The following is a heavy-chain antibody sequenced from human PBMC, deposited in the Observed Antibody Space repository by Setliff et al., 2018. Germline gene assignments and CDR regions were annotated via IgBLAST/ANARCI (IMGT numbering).Heavy chain of an antibody. CDR3: AKDRYCGGGSCLKDFEY. Sequence: SETLSLTCTVSGGSISSSSYYWGWIRQPPGKGLEWIGSLKYSGSTYYNPSLKSRVTISVDTSKNQFSLKLNSVTAADTAVYYCAKDRYCGGGSCLKDFEYWGQGTLVTVSS. V-gene: IGHV4-39*07. CDR2: LKYSGST. D-gene: IGHD2-15*01. J-gene: IGHJ4*02. CDR1: GGSISSSSYY.